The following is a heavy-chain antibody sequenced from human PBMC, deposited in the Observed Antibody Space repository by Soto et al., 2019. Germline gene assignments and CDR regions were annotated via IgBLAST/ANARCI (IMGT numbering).Heavy chain of an antibody. CDR1: GFTFSDYY. V-gene: IGHV3-72*01. CDR2: IRKKVNSYTT. Sequence: LRLSCAASGFTFSDYYMDWVRQAPGKGLEWVGRIRKKVNSYTTEYAGSVKDRFTVSRDDSKDSLYLQMNSLRTEDTALYYCVRVYPIPTTCYCLDLWGHGTQVTVSS. D-gene: IGHD3-9*01. J-gene: IGHJ4*01. CDR3: VRVYPIPTTCYCLDL.